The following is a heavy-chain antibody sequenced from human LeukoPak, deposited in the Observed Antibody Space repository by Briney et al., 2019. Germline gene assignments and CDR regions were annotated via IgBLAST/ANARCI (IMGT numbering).Heavy chain of an antibody. Sequence: SETLSLTGAVYGGSFSGYYWSWIRQPPGKGLEWIGEINHSGSTNYNPSLKSRVTISVDTSKNQFSLKLSSVTAADTAVYYCARAAAAGRGGNWFDPWGQGTLVTVSS. D-gene: IGHD6-13*01. CDR3: ARAAAAGRGGNWFDP. J-gene: IGHJ5*02. CDR1: GGSFSGYY. CDR2: INHSGST. V-gene: IGHV4-34*01.